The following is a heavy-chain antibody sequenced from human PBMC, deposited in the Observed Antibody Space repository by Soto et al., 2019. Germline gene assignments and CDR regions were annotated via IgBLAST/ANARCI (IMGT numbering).Heavy chain of an antibody. D-gene: IGHD6-13*01. CDR1: GGSISRSSYY. Sequence: QLQLQESGPGLVKPSETLSLTCTVSGGSISRSSYYWGWIRQPPGKGLEWIGSIYYSGSTYYNPSLKSRVTLSVDTSKNQFSLKLSSVTAADTAVYYCATGTAAAGTFDYWGQGTLVTVSS. J-gene: IGHJ4*02. CDR2: IYYSGST. V-gene: IGHV4-39*01. CDR3: ATGTAAAGTFDY.